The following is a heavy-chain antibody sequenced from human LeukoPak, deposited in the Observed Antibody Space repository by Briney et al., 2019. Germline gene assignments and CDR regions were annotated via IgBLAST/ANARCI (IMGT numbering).Heavy chain of an antibody. CDR2: ILYDGSTQ. Sequence: GGSLRLSCAASGFTFSTFSMHWVRQAPGKGLEWVAVILYDGSTQYYADSVRGRFTASRDNSKDTLYLQMNSLRVEDTAVYYCATVDCRSTSCSPFDYWGQGTLVTVSS. CDR1: GFTFSTFS. J-gene: IGHJ4*02. CDR3: ATVDCRSTSCSPFDY. V-gene: IGHV3-30*04. D-gene: IGHD2-2*01.